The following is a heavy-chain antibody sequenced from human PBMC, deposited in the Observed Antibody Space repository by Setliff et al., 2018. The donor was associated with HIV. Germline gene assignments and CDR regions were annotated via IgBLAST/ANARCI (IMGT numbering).Heavy chain of an antibody. J-gene: IGHJ4*02. CDR2: MSTGGGIK. V-gene: IGHV3-30-3*01. D-gene: IGHD1-26*01. CDR1: GFTFSSYV. CDR3: VRDPIEGSPDYFDY. Sequence: SLRLSCAATGFTFSSYVLHWVRQAPGKGLEWVAVMSTGGGIKICADSVKGRFTISRDNSRNTLFLQMNNLRPEDTATYYCVRDPIEGSPDYFDYWGQGALVTVSS.